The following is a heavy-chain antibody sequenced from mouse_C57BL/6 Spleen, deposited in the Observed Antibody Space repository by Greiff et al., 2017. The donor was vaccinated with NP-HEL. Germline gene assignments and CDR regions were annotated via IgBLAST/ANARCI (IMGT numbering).Heavy chain of an antibody. D-gene: IGHD2-5*01. CDR1: GYSITSGYD. J-gene: IGHJ1*03. Sequence: EVQLQESGPGMVKPSQSLSLTCTVTGYSITSGYDWHWIRHFPGNKLEWMGYISYSGSTNYNPSLKSRISITHDTSKNHFFLKLNSVTTEDTATYYCARGDSNTGYFDVWGTGTTVTVSS. CDR3: ARGDSNTGYFDV. V-gene: IGHV3-1*01. CDR2: ISYSGST.